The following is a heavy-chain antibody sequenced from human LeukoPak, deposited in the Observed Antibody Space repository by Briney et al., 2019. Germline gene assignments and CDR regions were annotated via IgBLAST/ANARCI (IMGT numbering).Heavy chain of an antibody. CDR3: ARSLRVAVAASY. D-gene: IGHD6-19*01. Sequence: PGGSLRLSCAASGFTFSSYWMSWVRQAPGKGLEWVANIKQDGSEKYYVDSLKGRFTISRDNAKNLLYLQMNSLTAEDTAIYYCARSLRVAVAASYWGQGTLVTVSS. CDR2: IKQDGSEK. V-gene: IGHV3-7*01. CDR1: GFTFSSYW. J-gene: IGHJ4*02.